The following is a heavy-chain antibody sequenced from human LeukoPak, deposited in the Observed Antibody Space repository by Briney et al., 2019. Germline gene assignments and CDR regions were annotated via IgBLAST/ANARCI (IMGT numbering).Heavy chain of an antibody. V-gene: IGHV6-1*01. Sequence: PSQTLSLTCAISGDIVSSNSAAWNWIRQSPSRGLEWLGRTYYRSKLYNDYAVSVKSRITINPDTSKNQFSLQLNSVTPEDTAVYYCARDQYYDFWSGYSNWFDPWGQGTLVTVSS. CDR1: GDIVSSNSAA. CDR3: ARDQYYDFWSGYSNWFDP. CDR2: TYYRSKLYN. D-gene: IGHD3-3*01. J-gene: IGHJ5*02.